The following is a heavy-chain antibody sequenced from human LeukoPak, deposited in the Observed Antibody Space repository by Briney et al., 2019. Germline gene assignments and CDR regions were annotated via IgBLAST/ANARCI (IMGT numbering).Heavy chain of an antibody. J-gene: IGHJ4*02. CDR3: ARDAEYSSSTYFDY. CDR2: PYYRSKWYF. CDR1: GDSVSSNTAS. Sequence: SQTLSLTCATSGDSVSSNTASWNWVRQSPSRGLEWLGRPYYRSKWYFDYAISVKSRITINPATSKNQFSLQLNSVTPEDTAVYYCARDAEYSSSTYFDYWGQGTLVTVSS. V-gene: IGHV6-1*01. D-gene: IGHD6-6*01.